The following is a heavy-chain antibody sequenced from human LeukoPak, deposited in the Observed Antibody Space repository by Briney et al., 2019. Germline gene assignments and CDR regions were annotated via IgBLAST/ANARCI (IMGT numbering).Heavy chain of an antibody. V-gene: IGHV3-30*18. CDR2: ISYDGSNK. CDR3: AKGEYCSTTSCYTLYY. J-gene: IGHJ4*02. CDR1: GFTFSSYG. D-gene: IGHD2-2*02. Sequence: GGSLRLSCAASGFTFSSYGMHWVRQAPGKGLEWVAVISYDGSNKYYADSVKGRFTISRDNSKNTLYLQMNSLRAEDTAVYYCAKGEYCSTTSCYTLYYWGQGTLVTVSS.